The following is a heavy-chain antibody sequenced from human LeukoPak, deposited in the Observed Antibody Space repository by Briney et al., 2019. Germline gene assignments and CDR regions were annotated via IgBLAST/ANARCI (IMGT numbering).Heavy chain of an antibody. CDR1: GGSISRYY. CDR2: IYYSGST. D-gene: IGHD3-10*01. J-gene: IGHJ4*02. CDR3: ARGYGSGSYFDY. Sequence: SETLSLTCTVSGGSISRYYWSWIRQPPGKGLEWIGYIYYSGSTNYNPSLKSRVTISVDTSKNQFSLRLSSVTAADTAVYYCARGYGSGSYFDYWGQGTLVTVSS. V-gene: IGHV4-59*01.